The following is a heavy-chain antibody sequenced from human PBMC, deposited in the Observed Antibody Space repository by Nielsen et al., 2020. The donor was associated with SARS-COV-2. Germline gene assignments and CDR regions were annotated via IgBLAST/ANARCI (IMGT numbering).Heavy chain of an antibody. V-gene: IGHV3-23*01. CDR3: ARVATVTKLDP. CDR2: ISGSGGST. D-gene: IGHD4-17*01. J-gene: IGHJ5*02. CDR1: GFTFSSYA. Sequence: GESLKISCAASGFTFSSYAMSWVRQAPGKGLEWVSAISGSGGSTYYADSVKGRFTISRDNSKSTLYLQMNSLRAEDTAVYYCARVATVTKLDPWGQGTLVTVSS.